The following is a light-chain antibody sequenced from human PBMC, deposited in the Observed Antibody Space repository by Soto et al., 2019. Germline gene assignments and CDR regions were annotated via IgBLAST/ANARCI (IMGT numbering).Light chain of an antibody. J-gene: IGKJ5*01. CDR3: QQYGSSLIT. CDR2: GAS. V-gene: IGKV3-20*01. CDR1: QSVSSSY. Sequence: EIVMTQSPATLSVSPGERATLSCRASQSVSSSYLAWYQQKPGQAPRLLIYGASSRATGIPDRFSGSGSGTDFTLTISRLETEDFAVYYCQQYGSSLITFGQGTRREIK.